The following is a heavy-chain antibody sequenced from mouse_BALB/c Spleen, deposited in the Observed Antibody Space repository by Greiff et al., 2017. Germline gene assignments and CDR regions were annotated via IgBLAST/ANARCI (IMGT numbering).Heavy chain of an antibody. CDR2: INPSSGYT. J-gene: IGHJ3*01. Sequence: VKLMESGAELARPGASVKMSCKASGYTFTSYTMHWVKQRPGQGLEWIGYINPSSGYTNYNQKFKDKATLTADKSSSTAYMQLSSLTSEDSAVYYCARGDDYDVGFAYWGQGTLVTVSA. V-gene: IGHV1-4*01. D-gene: IGHD2-4*01. CDR1: GYTFTSYT. CDR3: ARGDDYDVGFAY.